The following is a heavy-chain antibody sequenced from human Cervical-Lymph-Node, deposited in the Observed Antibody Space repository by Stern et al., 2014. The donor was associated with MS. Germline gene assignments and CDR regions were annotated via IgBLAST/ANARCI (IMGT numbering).Heavy chain of an antibody. CDR1: GGTISNYY. J-gene: IGHJ5*02. D-gene: IGHD2-15*01. V-gene: IGHV4-59*08. CDR3: ARQMAAAT. CDR2: IYYSGST. Sequence: QVQLQESGPGLVKPSETLSLPCTASGGTISNYYWSWIRQPPGKGLEWLRYIYYSGSTNYTPPLKSGVTISGDTSKNQFSLKLSSVTAADTAVYYCARQMAAATWGQGTLVTVSS.